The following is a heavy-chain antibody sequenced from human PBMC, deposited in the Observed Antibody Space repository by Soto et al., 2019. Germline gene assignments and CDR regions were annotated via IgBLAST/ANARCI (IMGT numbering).Heavy chain of an antibody. V-gene: IGHV4-4*02. CDR1: SGYVRNGNR. J-gene: IGHJ4*02. CDR3: AREGRDGYNLAY. Sequence: SKTLSLTCSGSSGYVRNGNRRSTFRQPPGRGLEWIGEIHHSGSTNYNPSLKSRVTISVDQSKNQFSLTLNSVTAADTAVYYCAREGRDGYNLAYWGQGTLVTVS. CDR2: IHHSGST. D-gene: IGHD2-21*01.